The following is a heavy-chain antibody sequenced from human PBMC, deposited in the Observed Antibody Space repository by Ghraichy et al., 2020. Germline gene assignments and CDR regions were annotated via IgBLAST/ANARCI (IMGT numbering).Heavy chain of an antibody. Sequence: GGSLRLSCAASGFTFSSYAMSWVRQAPGKGLEWVSAISGSGGSTYYADSVKGRFTISRDNSKNTLYLQMNSLRAEDTAVYYCAKGRRQGYSNPDDYWGQGTLVTVSS. D-gene: IGHD4-11*01. CDR1: GFTFSSYA. V-gene: IGHV3-23*01. CDR3: AKGRRQGYSNPDDY. J-gene: IGHJ4*02. CDR2: ISGSGGST.